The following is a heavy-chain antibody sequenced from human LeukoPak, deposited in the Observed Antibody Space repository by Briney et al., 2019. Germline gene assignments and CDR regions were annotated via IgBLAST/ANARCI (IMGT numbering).Heavy chain of an antibody. CDR3: AKGYTEMATTPFDAFDI. J-gene: IGHJ3*02. CDR1: GFTFSSYS. Sequence: GGSLRLSCAASGFTFSSYSMNWVRQAPGKGLEWVSGISWNSGSIGYADSVKGRFTISRDNAKNSLYLQMNSLRAEDTALYYCAKGYTEMATTPFDAFDIWGQGTMVTVSS. V-gene: IGHV3-9*01. D-gene: IGHD5-24*01. CDR2: ISWNSGSI.